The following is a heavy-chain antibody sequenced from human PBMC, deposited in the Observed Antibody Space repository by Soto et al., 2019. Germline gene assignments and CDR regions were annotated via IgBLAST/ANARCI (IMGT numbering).Heavy chain of an antibody. CDR1: GFTFSSYW. D-gene: IGHD2-2*01. V-gene: IGHV3-7*01. J-gene: IGHJ4*02. CDR2: IKQDGSEK. CDR3: ARIIVVVPAAPYYYFDY. Sequence: GGSLRLFCAASGFTFSSYWMSWVRQAPGKGLEWVANIKQDGSEKYYVDSVKGRFTISRDNAKNSLYLQMNSLRAEDTAVYYCARIIVVVPAAPYYYFDYWGQGTLVTVSS.